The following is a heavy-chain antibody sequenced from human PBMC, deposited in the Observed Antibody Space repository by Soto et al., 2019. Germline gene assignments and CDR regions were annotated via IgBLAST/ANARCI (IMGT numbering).Heavy chain of an antibody. D-gene: IGHD2-15*01. CDR1: GGTFSSYA. CDR3: ARDDGYCSGGSCPPWFGP. J-gene: IGHJ5*02. CDR2: IIPIFGTA. Sequence: SVKVSCKASGGTFSSYAISWVRQAPGQGLEWMGGIIPIFGTANYAQKFQGRVTITADESTSTAYMELSSLRSEDTAVYYCARDDGYCSGGSCPPWFGPCGQRPLVTVSS. V-gene: IGHV1-69*13.